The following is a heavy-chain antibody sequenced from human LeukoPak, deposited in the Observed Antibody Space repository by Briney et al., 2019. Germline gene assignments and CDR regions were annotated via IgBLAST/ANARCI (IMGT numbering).Heavy chain of an antibody. Sequence: SETLSLTCTASGVSISSYYWSWIRQPPGKGLEWVGYIYYSGSTNYNPSLKSRVTISVDTSKNQFSLKLRSVTATDTAVYYCARGLTRGYTYGGCFDPWGQGTLATVSS. CDR1: GVSISSYY. D-gene: IGHD5-12*01. CDR3: ARGLTRGYTYGGCFDP. V-gene: IGHV4-59*08. J-gene: IGHJ5*02. CDR2: IYYSGST.